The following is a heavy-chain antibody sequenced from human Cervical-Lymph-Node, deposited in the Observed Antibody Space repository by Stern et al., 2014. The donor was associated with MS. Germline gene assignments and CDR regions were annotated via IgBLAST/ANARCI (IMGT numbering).Heavy chain of an antibody. J-gene: IGHJ4*02. D-gene: IGHD3-22*01. Sequence: EVQLVESGGGLVQPGGSLRLSCAASGFTFSSYAMSWVRQAPGKGLEWFSAISGSGGSTYYADSVKGRFTISIDNSKNTLYLQMNSLRAEDTAVYYCAKDWYYDSSGYPDYWGQGTLVTVSS. CDR2: ISGSGGST. CDR3: AKDWYYDSSGYPDY. CDR1: GFTFSSYA. V-gene: IGHV3-23*04.